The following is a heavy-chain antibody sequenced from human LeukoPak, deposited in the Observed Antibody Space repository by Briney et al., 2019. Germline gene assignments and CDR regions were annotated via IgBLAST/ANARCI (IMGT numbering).Heavy chain of an antibody. CDR2: TSGSGVNS. CDR3: AKTVGGRPAEVFDI. J-gene: IGHJ3*02. D-gene: IGHD3-16*01. V-gene: IGHV3-23*01. CDR1: GFTLRSYD. Sequence: PGGSLRLSCAASGFTLRSYDMSWVRQAPGKGLEWVAATSGSGVNSYYADSVRGRFTISRDNSQNTLYLQMDSLRAEDTALYYCAKTVGGRPAEVFDIWGQGTMVTVSS.